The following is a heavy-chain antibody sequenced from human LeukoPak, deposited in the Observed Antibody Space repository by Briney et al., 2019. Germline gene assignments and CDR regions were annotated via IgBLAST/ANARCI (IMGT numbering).Heavy chain of an antibody. D-gene: IGHD3-22*01. J-gene: IGHJ4*02. V-gene: IGHV4-34*01. CDR1: GGSFSGYY. Sequence: SETLSLTCAVYGGSFSGYYWSWIRQPPGKGLEWIGEINHSGSTNYNPSLKSRVTISVDTSKNQFSLKLSSVTAADTAVYYCARLYDSSGYYRDWGQGTLVAVSS. CDR3: ARLYDSSGYYRD. CDR2: INHSGST.